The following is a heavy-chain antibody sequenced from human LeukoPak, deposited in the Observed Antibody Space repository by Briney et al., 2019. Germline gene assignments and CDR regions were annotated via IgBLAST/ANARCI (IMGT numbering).Heavy chain of an antibody. Sequence: GGSLRLSCAASGFTFSSYGMNWVRQAPGKGLEWVSYISSSGSAVYYTDSVKGRFTISRDNAKNSLYLQMNSLRGEDTAIYYCARSVVTPSSWFDPWGQGTLVTVSS. CDR3: ARSVVTPSSWFDP. V-gene: IGHV3-48*01. J-gene: IGHJ5*02. CDR1: GFTFSSYG. D-gene: IGHD4-23*01. CDR2: ISSSGSAV.